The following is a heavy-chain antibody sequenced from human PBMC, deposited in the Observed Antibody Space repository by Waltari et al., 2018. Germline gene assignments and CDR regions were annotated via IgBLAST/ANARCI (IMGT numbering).Heavy chain of an antibody. Sequence: QVPLQESGPGLVTPSETLSLTCTISPYSTSPAYFWGWIRQSPGKGLEWIASIFRSGTTYYNPSLKSRVIMSLDTSKSQLSLQVTSVTAADTAVYYCARRSPVRAWRSDWHFDSWGRGTLVTVSS. J-gene: IGHJ2*01. D-gene: IGHD5-12*01. CDR3: ARRSPVRAWRSDWHFDS. V-gene: IGHV4-38-2*02. CDR1: PYSTSPAYF. CDR2: IFRSGTT.